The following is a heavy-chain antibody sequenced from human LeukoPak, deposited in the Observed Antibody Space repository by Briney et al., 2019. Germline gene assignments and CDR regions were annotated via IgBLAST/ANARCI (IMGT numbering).Heavy chain of an antibody. CDR2: ISGYNGNT. J-gene: IGHJ4*02. D-gene: IGHD4-17*01. CDR3: ARDLSLGRHDDGEPFDY. Sequence: ASVKVSCKTSGYTFTNHGISWVRQAPGQGLEWMGWISGYNGNTNYVQKFRDRVTMTTDTSTSTAYMELRSLSSDDTALYYCARDLSLGRHDDGEPFDYWGQGTLVTVSS. CDR1: GYTFTNHG. V-gene: IGHV1-18*01.